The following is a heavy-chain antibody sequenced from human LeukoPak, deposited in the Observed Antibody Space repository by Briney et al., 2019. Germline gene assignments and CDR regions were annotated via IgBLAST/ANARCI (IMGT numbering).Heavy chain of an antibody. CDR1: GYTFTGYY. CDR2: INPNSGGT. V-gene: IGHV1-2*02. Sequence: VASVKVSCKASGYTFTGYYMHWVRQAPGQGLEWMGWINPNSGGTNYAQKFQGRVTMTRDTSISTAYMELSRLRSDDTAVYYCAGYSSGWYRLDYWGQGTLVTVSS. D-gene: IGHD6-19*01. CDR3: AGYSSGWYRLDY. J-gene: IGHJ4*02.